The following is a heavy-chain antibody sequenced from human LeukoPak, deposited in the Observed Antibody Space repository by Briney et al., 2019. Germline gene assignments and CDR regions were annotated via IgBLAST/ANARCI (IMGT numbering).Heavy chain of an antibody. CDR1: GYTFTSYG. J-gene: IGHJ4*02. D-gene: IGHD5-24*01. Sequence: ASVKVSCKASGYTFTSYGISWVRQAPGQGLEWMGIINPSVGSASYSQKFQGRVTMTRDTSTSTVYMELSSLRSEDTAVYYCARGWEMASKAPFDYWGQGTLVTVSS. V-gene: IGHV1-46*01. CDR2: INPSVGSA. CDR3: ARGWEMASKAPFDY.